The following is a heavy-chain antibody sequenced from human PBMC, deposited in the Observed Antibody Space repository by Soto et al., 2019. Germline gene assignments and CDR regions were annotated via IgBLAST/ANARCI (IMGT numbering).Heavy chain of an antibody. D-gene: IGHD2-21*02. CDR2: VYHTGDT. CDR1: GGTVASSHW. V-gene: IGHV4-4*02. J-gene: IGHJ5*02. CDR3: AREIVTAGGNNYFDP. Sequence: SETLSLTCGVSGGTVASSHWWSWVRQSPGRGLEWIGNVYHTGDTNFNPSLQSRVTFPVDKSNNQFSLRLTSVTAADTAVYFCAREIVTAGGNNYFDPWGPGTLVTVSS.